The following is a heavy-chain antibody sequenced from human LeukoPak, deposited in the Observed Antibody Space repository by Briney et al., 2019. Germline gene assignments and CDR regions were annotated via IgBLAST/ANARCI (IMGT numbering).Heavy chain of an antibody. CDR3: ARSRDILRYKYAMDV. Sequence: GGSLRLSCAASGFSVSSNHMGWVRQAPGMGLEWVSLLYTDGTTHYADAVKGRFTISRDKSKNTLYLKMNSLRAEDTAVYHCARSRDILRYKYAMDVWGQGTTVTVSS. CDR2: LYTDGTT. CDR1: GFSVSSNH. J-gene: IGHJ6*02. D-gene: IGHD3-9*01. V-gene: IGHV3-53*01.